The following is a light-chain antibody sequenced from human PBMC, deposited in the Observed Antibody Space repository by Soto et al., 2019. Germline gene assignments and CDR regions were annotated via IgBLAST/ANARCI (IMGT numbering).Light chain of an antibody. J-gene: IGLJ2*01. V-gene: IGLV2-14*03. Sequence: QSALTQSASVSGSPGQSITISCTGTSSDVGGYNYVSWYQQHPGKAPKLMIYDVSNRPSGVSNRFSGSQSGNTASLLISGLQAADEADYYCSSYTTSGTLVVFGGGTKVTVL. CDR1: SSDVGGYNY. CDR2: DVS. CDR3: SSYTTSGTLVV.